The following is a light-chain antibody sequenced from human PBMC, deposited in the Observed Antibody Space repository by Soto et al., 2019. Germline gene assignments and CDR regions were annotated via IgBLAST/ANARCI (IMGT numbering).Light chain of an antibody. CDR1: QSVSNSY. Sequence: ETALTQSPGTLSLSEGERATLSCRASQSVSNSYLAWYQQKPGQAPRPLISGASRRATGVPDRFSGSGSGTDFTLTISRLEPEDFAVYYCQQYGSSPWTFGQGTKVDI. CDR2: GAS. CDR3: QQYGSSPWT. J-gene: IGKJ1*01. V-gene: IGKV3-20*01.